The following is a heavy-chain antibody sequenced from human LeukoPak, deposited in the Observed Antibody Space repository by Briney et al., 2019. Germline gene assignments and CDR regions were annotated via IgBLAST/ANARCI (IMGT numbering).Heavy chain of an antibody. J-gene: IGHJ5*02. CDR2: IKSKTDGGTT. CDR1: GFTFSNAW. Sequence: GGSLRLSCAASGFTFSNAWMSWVRQAPGKGLEWVGRIKSKTDGGTTDYAAPVKGRFTISRDDSKNTLYLQINSLKTEDTAVYYCTRGRYCSSTSCSPNWFDPWGQGTLVTVSS. D-gene: IGHD2-2*01. CDR3: TRGRYCSSTSCSPNWFDP. V-gene: IGHV3-15*01.